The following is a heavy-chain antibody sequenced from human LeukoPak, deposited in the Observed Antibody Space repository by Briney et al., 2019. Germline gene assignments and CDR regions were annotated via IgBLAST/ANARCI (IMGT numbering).Heavy chain of an antibody. Sequence: PGGSLRLSCAASGSTFSKYGMHWVRQAPGKGLEWVAVIWYDGSNKYYADSVKGRFTISRDNSENTLYLQMNSLRAEDTAMYYCARDLSYSDTGGYPDYWGQGTLVTVSS. V-gene: IGHV3-33*01. CDR3: ARDLSYSDTGGYPDY. CDR1: GSTFSKYG. D-gene: IGHD3-22*01. J-gene: IGHJ4*02. CDR2: IWYDGSNK.